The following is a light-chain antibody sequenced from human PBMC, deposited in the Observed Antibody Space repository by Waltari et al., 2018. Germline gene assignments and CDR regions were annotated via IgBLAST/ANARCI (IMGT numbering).Light chain of an antibody. V-gene: IGLV2-11*01. CDR2: DVS. Sequence: QSALTQPRSVSGSPGQSVTISCTGTSGDVGNYNYVPWYQHHPGEAPRLIIYDVSNRPSGVPHRFSGSKSDNTASLTISGLQTEDEGDYYCCSYAGSFIFVFGGGTKLTVL. J-gene: IGLJ2*01. CDR3: CSYAGSFIFV. CDR1: SGDVGNYNY.